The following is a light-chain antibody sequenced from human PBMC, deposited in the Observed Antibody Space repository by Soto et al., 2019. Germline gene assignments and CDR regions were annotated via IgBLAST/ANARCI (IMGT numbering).Light chain of an antibody. V-gene: IGKV3-15*01. Sequence: EIVMTQSPATLSVSPGERATLSCRASQTVASNLAWYQQKPGQAPRLLIHGASTRATGVPARFSGSGSGTELTLTISSLQSEDFAVYYCQQYHNWPPQYTFGQGTKLRIK. CDR2: GAS. J-gene: IGKJ2*01. CDR3: QQYHNWPPQYT. CDR1: QTVASN.